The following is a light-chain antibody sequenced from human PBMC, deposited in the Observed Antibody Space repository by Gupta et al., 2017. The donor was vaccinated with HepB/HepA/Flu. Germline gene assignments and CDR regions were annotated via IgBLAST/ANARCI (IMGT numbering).Light chain of an antibody. J-gene: IGKJ3*01. V-gene: IGKV1-27*01. CDR2: GAS. Sequence: DIQMTQSPSSLSASVGDRVTITCRASQDISNYLAWYQQKPGKGPKLLIFGASTLQSGVPSRFSGSRSGTDLTLTIGGLQPEDVATCYCQKYNSAPFTFGHGTKVDVK. CDR3: QKYNSAPFT. CDR1: QDISNY.